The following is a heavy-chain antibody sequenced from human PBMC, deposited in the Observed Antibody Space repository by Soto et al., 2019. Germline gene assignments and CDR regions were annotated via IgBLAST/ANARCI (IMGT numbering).Heavy chain of an antibody. D-gene: IGHD3-9*01. CDR1: GFTFSSYA. J-gene: IGHJ6*02. CDR3: ARGDVLRYFDWLTTRSNYYYYGMDV. Sequence: GGSLRLSCAASGFTFSSYAMHWVRQAPGKGLEWVAVISYDGSNKYYADSVKGRFTISRDNSKNTLYLQMNSLRAEDTAVYYCARGDVLRYFDWLTTRSNYYYYGMDVWGQGTTVTVSS. V-gene: IGHV3-30-3*01. CDR2: ISYDGSNK.